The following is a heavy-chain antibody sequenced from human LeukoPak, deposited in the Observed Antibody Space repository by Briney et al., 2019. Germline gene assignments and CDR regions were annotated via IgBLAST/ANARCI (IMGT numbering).Heavy chain of an antibody. J-gene: IGHJ4*02. CDR2: INHSGST. CDR1: GGSFSGYY. D-gene: IGHD6-19*01. CDR3: ASRRPGIAVAGSDDY. V-gene: IGHV4-34*01. Sequence: PSETLSLTCAVYGGSFSGYYWSWIRQPPGKGLEWIGKINHSGSTNYNPSLKSRVTISVDTSKNQFSLKLSSVTAADTAVYYCASRRPGIAVAGSDDYWGQGTLVTVSS.